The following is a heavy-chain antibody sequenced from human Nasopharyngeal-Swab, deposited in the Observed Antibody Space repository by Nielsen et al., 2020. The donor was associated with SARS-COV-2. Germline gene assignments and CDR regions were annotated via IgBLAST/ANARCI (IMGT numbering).Heavy chain of an antibody. D-gene: IGHD3-3*01. V-gene: IGHV3-49*04. CDR2: IRSQAYGGTT. CDR3: TRGDFWSGLYFDY. CDR1: GFTFGDYA. Sequence: GGSLRLSCTASGFTFGDYAISWVRPAPGEGLGWVGFIRSQAYGGTTEYAASVKGRFTISRDDSKSIAYLQMNSLKTEDTAVYYCTRGDFWSGLYFDYWGQRTLVTVSS. J-gene: IGHJ4*02.